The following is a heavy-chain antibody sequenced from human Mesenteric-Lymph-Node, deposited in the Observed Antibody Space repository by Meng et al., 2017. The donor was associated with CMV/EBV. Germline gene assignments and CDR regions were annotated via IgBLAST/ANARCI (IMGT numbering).Heavy chain of an antibody. CDR3: ARYYCSTPSCFIDY. Sequence: GGSLRLSCAASGFMLSNFWMSWVRQAPGKGLEWLGKIGLDESERDCVDSLKGRFTISRDNAKSSLFLQMNSLRAEDTAVYYCARYYCSTPSCFIDYWGQGTLVTVSS. CDR1: GFMLSNFW. D-gene: IGHD2-2*01. CDR2: IGLDESER. J-gene: IGHJ4*02. V-gene: IGHV3-7*01.